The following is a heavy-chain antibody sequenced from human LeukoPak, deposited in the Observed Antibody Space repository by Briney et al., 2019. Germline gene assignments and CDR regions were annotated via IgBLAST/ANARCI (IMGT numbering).Heavy chain of an antibody. D-gene: IGHD6-13*01. CDR2: INHSGST. CDR1: GGSFSGYY. CDR3: ASDNYSSSWYNWFDP. J-gene: IGHJ5*02. V-gene: IGHV4-34*01. Sequence: SETLSLTCAVYGGSFSGYYWSWIRQPPGKGLEWIGEINHSGSTNYNPSLKSRVIISVDTSKNQFSLKLSSVTAADTAVYYCASDNYSSSWYNWFDPWGQGTLVTVSS.